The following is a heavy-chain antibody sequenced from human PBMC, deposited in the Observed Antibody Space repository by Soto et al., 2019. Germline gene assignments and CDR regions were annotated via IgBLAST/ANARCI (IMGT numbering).Heavy chain of an antibody. D-gene: IGHD2-2*01. Sequence: QVQLQESGPGLVKPSETLSLTSTVSGGSIRSYYWSWIRQPPGMGLEWIGFIDYSGTTNYNPPTESRVTISVDTSKNQFSLKLSSVTAADTAVYYCARRGSCSSTSCYDYWGQGTLVTVSS. J-gene: IGHJ4*02. CDR3: ARRGSCSSTSCYDY. CDR2: IDYSGTT. V-gene: IGHV4-59*08. CDR1: GGSIRSYY.